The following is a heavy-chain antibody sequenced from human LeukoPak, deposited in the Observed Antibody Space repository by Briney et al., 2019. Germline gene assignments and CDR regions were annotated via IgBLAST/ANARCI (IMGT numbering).Heavy chain of an antibody. Sequence: ASVKVSCKASGYTFTGYYMHWVRQAPGQGFEWMGWINPNSGGTNYAQKFQGRVTMTRDTSISTAYMELSRLRSDDTAVYYCAGDSRYGVTTAYYFDYWGQGTLVTVSS. V-gene: IGHV1-2*02. CDR3: AGDSRYGVTTAYYFDY. J-gene: IGHJ4*02. CDR2: INPNSGGT. CDR1: GYTFTGYY. D-gene: IGHD4-17*01.